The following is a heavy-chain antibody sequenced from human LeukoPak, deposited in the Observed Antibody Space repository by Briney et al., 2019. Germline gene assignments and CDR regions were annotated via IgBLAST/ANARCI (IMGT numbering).Heavy chain of an antibody. Sequence: GGSLRLSCAASGFTFDEYAMHWVRQAPGKGLAWVSGISWNSGSIGYADSVKGRFTISRDNAKNSLYLQMNSLRAEDTALYYCAKAYYSSSRGDFDYWGQGTLVTVSS. CDR2: ISWNSGSI. CDR1: GFTFDEYA. CDR3: AKAYYSSSRGDFDY. V-gene: IGHV3-9*01. D-gene: IGHD6-13*01. J-gene: IGHJ4*02.